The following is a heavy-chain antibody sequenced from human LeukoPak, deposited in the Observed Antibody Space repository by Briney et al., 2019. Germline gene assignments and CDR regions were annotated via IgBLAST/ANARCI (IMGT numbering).Heavy chain of an antibody. CDR1: GYTFTGYY. V-gene: IGHV1-2*02. Sequence: GASVTVSCKASGYTFTGYYMHWVRQAPGQGLEWMGWINPNSGGTNYAQKFQGRVTMTRDTSISTAYMELSRLRSDDTAVYYCARDDFWSGYSRPDYWGQGTLVTVSS. CDR2: INPNSGGT. J-gene: IGHJ4*02. CDR3: ARDDFWSGYSRPDY. D-gene: IGHD3-3*01.